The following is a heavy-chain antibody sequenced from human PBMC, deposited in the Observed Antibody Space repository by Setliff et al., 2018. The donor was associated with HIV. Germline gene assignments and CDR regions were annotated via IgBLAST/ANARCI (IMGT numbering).Heavy chain of an antibody. CDR2: IIHSGST. Sequence: PSETLSLTCAVYGGSFSGYYWSWIRQPPGKGLEWIGEIIHSGSTNYNPSRKSRVTISVDTSKNQFSLKLNSVTAADTAMYFCAGEVTGTSKHAFDTWGQGTLVTVSS. V-gene: IGHV4-34*12. CDR1: GGSFSGYY. J-gene: IGHJ3*02. CDR3: AGEVTGTSKHAFDT. D-gene: IGHD1-7*01.